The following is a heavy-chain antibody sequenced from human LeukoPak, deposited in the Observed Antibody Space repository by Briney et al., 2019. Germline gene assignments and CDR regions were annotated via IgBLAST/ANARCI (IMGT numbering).Heavy chain of an antibody. D-gene: IGHD5-18*01. CDR3: AKDCTAMVMGDAFDI. Sequence: GVSLRLSCAAPGFTFSSYAMSWVRQAPGKGLEWVSAISGSGGSTYYADSVKGRFTISRDNSKNTLYLQMNSLRAEDTAVYYCAKDCTAMVMGDAFDIWGQGTMVTVSS. V-gene: IGHV3-23*01. J-gene: IGHJ3*02. CDR2: ISGSGGST. CDR1: GFTFSSYA.